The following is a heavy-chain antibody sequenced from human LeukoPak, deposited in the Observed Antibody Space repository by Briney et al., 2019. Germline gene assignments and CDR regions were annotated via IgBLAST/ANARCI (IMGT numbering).Heavy chain of an antibody. CDR2: INHGGST. D-gene: IGHD4-17*01. CDR3: ARANYGDYGDNWFDP. J-gene: IGHJ5*02. V-gene: IGHV4-34*01. Sequence: PSETLSLTCAVYGGSFNVYYWSWIRQPPGKGLEWIGEINHGGSTDYNPSLRSRVTISVDKSKNQFSLKLSSVTAADTAVYYCARANYGDYGDNWFDPWGQGTLVTVSS. CDR1: GGSFNVYY.